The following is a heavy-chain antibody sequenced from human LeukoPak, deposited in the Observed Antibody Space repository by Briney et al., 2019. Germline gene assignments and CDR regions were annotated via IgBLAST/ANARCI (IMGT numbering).Heavy chain of an antibody. Sequence: PSETLSLTCTVSGGSISSYYWSWIRQPPGKGLEWIGYIYYSGSTNYNPSLKSRVTISVDTSKNQFSLKLSSVTAADTAVYYCARDPSGYYMDVWGKGTTVTVSS. D-gene: IGHD1-26*01. V-gene: IGHV4-59*01. CDR2: IYYSGST. J-gene: IGHJ6*03. CDR1: GGSISSYY. CDR3: ARDPSGYYMDV.